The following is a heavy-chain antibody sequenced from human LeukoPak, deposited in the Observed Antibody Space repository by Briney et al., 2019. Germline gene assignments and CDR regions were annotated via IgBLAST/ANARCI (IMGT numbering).Heavy chain of an antibody. Sequence: GGSLRLSCAVSGFTFSAYSMNWVRQAPGKGLEWVANIKQDGSEKYYVDSVKGRFTISRDNAKNSLYLQMNSLRAEDTAVYYCARDESLTGTGLDYWGQGTLVTASS. J-gene: IGHJ4*02. D-gene: IGHD1-20*01. V-gene: IGHV3-7*01. CDR1: GFTFSAYS. CDR3: ARDESLTGTGLDY. CDR2: IKQDGSEK.